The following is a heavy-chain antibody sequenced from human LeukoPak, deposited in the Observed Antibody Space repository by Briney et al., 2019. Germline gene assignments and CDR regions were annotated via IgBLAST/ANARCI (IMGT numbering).Heavy chain of an antibody. CDR3: AREPRYSSRTWFDP. CDR2: ISAYNGNT. J-gene: IGHJ5*02. D-gene: IGHD6-13*01. CDR1: GYTFTSYG. Sequence: AASVKVSCKASGYTFTSYGIRWVRPAPGQGLAWIGWISAYNGNTNYPQKLQGRVTMTTDTSTSTAYMELRSLRSDDTAVYYCAREPRYSSRTWFDPWGQGTLVTVSS. V-gene: IGHV1-18*01.